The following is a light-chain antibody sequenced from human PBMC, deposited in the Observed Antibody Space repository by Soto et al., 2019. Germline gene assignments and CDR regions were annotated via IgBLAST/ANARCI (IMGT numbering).Light chain of an antibody. CDR3: CSYAGMDTYV. CDR2: DVS. Sequence: QSVLTQPRSVSGSPGQSVTISCTGTSSDVGGYNSVSWFQQHPGKAPKLMIYDVSKRPSGVPDRFSGSKSDNTASLTISGFQADDEADYYCCSYAGMDTYVFGTGTKVTVL. J-gene: IGLJ1*01. V-gene: IGLV2-11*01. CDR1: SSDVGGYNS.